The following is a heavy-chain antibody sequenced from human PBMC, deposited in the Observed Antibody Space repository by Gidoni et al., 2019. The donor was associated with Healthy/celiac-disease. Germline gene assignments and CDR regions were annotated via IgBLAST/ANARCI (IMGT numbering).Heavy chain of an antibody. J-gene: IGHJ4*02. CDR2: IYYSGST. V-gene: IGHV4-39*01. D-gene: IGHD3-22*01. Sequence: QLQLQESGPGLVKPSETLSLTCTVSGGSISSSSYYWGWIRPPPGKGLAWIGSIYYSGSTYYNPSLKSRVTISVDTSKNQFSLKLSSVTAADTAVYYCASGDSSGYYSYYFDYWGQGTLVTVSS. CDR3: ASGDSSGYYSYYFDY. CDR1: GGSISSSSYY.